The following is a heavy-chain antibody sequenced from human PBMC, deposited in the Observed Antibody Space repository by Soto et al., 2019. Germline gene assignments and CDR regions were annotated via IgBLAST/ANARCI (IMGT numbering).Heavy chain of an antibody. CDR1: GYTLTELS. D-gene: IGHD2-15*01. CDR2: FDPEDGET. Sequence: ASVKVSFKVSGYTLTELSMHWLRQAPGKGLEWMGGFDPEDGETIYAQKFQGRVTMTEDTSTDTAYMELSSLRSEDTAVYYCATLRYCSGGSCYPFDYWGQGTLVTVSS. V-gene: IGHV1-24*01. J-gene: IGHJ4*02. CDR3: ATLRYCSGGSCYPFDY.